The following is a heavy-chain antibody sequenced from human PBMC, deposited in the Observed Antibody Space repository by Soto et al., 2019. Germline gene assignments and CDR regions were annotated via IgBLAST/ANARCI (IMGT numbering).Heavy chain of an antibody. Sequence: SQTLSLTCAISGDSVSSNSAAWNWIRQSPSRGLEWLGRTYYRSKWYNDYAVSVKSRITINPDTPKNQFSLHLNSVTPEDTAVYYCATRGITLGAEYFHHWGQGTLVTVSS. J-gene: IGHJ1*01. D-gene: IGHD3-10*01. CDR2: TYYRSKWYN. CDR1: GDSVSSNSAA. V-gene: IGHV6-1*01. CDR3: ATRGITLGAEYFHH.